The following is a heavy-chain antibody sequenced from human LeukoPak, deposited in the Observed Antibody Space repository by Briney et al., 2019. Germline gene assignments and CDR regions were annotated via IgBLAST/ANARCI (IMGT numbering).Heavy chain of an antibody. J-gene: IGHJ3*02. CDR1: GGTFSSYA. CDR2: IIPIFGTA. Sequence: SVKVSCKASGGTFSSYAISWVRQAPGQGLEWMGGIIPIFGTANYAQKFQGRVTITTDESTSTAYMELSSLRSEDTAVYYCARALFIAAAGTQSIVGAFDIWGQGTVVTVSS. D-gene: IGHD6-13*01. V-gene: IGHV1-69*05. CDR3: ARALFIAAAGTQSIVGAFDI.